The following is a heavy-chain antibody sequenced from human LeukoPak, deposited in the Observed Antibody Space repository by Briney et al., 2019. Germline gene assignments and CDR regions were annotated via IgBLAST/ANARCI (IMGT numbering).Heavy chain of an antibody. J-gene: IGHJ4*02. D-gene: IGHD6-13*01. V-gene: IGHV3-64*01. CDR2: ISSNGGST. CDR3: ARVRDSSGWWTPADY. CDR1: GFTFSSYA. Sequence: GGSLRLSCAASGFTFSSYAMHWVRQAPGKGLEYVSAISSNGGSTYYANSVKGRFTISRDNSKNTLYLQMGSLRAEDMAVYYCARVRDSSGWWTPADYWGQGTLVTVSS.